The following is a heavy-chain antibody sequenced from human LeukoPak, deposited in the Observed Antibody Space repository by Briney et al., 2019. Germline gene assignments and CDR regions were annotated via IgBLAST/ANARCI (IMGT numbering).Heavy chain of an antibody. J-gene: IGHJ5*02. D-gene: IGHD2-15*01. CDR2: IYYSGSS. CDR1: GGSISSYY. V-gene: IGHV4-59*08. CDR3: ARWADGGPSRIDT. Sequence: SETLSLTCTVSGGSISSYYWSWIRQPPGKGLEWIGNIYYSGSSNYNPSLKSRVTISVDTSKNQFSLRLSSVTAADTAVYYCARWADGGPSRIDTWGEGPLVTVS.